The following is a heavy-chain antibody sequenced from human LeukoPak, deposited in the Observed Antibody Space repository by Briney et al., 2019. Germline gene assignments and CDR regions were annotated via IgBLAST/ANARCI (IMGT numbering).Heavy chain of an antibody. CDR1: GFTFSSYA. CDR3: AKDKGRGYSYGYGYFDY. J-gene: IGHJ4*02. CDR2: ISGSGGST. D-gene: IGHD5-18*01. V-gene: IGHV3-23*01. Sequence: GGSLRLSCAASGFTFSSYAMSWVRQAPGKGLEWVSAISGSGGSTYYADPVKGRFTISRDNSKNTLYLQMNSLRAEDTAVYYCAKDKGRGYSYGYGYFDYWGQGTLVTVSS.